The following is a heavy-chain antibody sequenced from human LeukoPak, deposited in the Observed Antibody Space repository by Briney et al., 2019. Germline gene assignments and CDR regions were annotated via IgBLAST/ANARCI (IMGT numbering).Heavy chain of an antibody. D-gene: IGHD2-2*01. Sequence: SETLSLTCAVYGGSFSGYYWSWIRQPPGKGLEWIGEINHGGSTNYNPSLKSRVTISVDTSKNQFSLKLSSVTAADTAVYYCARGLFAPEVVVVPAAAYFDYWGQGTLVTVSS. V-gene: IGHV4-34*01. J-gene: IGHJ4*02. CDR3: ARGLFAPEVVVVPAAAYFDY. CDR1: GGSFSGYY. CDR2: INHGGST.